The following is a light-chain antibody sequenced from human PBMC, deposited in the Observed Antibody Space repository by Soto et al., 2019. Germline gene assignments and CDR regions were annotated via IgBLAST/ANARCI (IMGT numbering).Light chain of an antibody. CDR2: EVI. J-gene: IGLJ2*01. V-gene: IGLV2-14*01. CDR3: CSHTGSSTLVV. CDR1: SSDVGGYNY. Sequence: QSALTQPASVSGSPGQSITISCTGSSSDVGGYNYVSWYQQHPGKAPKLLLYEVINRPSGIPTRFSGSKSGNTASLPISGRLADDEDDDYCCSHTGSSTLVVFGGGTKLTVL.